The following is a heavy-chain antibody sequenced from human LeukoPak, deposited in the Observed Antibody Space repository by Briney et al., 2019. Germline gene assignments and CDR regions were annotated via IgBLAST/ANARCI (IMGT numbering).Heavy chain of an antibody. CDR2: TSYSGST. D-gene: IGHD3-16*01. CDR3: SRTTGDSAIIAAH. CDR1: GGSISSGSYY. V-gene: IGHV4-39*01. J-gene: IGHJ4*02. Sequence: SETLSLTCTVSGGSISSGSYYWSWIRQPAGKGLEWIGSTSYSGSTHYNPSFKSRVTVSVDTSKNQFFLNLSSVTAADTAVYYCSRTTGDSAIIAAHWGQGTLVSVSS.